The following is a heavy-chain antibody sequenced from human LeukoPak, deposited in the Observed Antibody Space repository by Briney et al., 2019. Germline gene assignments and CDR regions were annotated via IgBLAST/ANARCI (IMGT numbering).Heavy chain of an antibody. Sequence: GASVKVSCKASGGTFSSYAISWVRQAPGQGLEWMGGIIPIFGTANYAQKFQGRVTITADKSTSTAYMELSSLGSEDTAVYYCAVLGGYCSGGSCYSPPLYYYYGMDVWGKGTTVTVSS. CDR2: IIPIFGTA. D-gene: IGHD2-15*01. V-gene: IGHV1-69*06. CDR3: AVLGGYCSGGSCYSPPLYYYYGMDV. CDR1: GGTFSSYA. J-gene: IGHJ6*04.